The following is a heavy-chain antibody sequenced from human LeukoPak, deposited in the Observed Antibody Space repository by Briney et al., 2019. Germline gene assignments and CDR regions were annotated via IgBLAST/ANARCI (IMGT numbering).Heavy chain of an antibody. J-gene: IGHJ3*02. CDR1: GFTFSSYA. Sequence: GGSLRLSCAASGFTFSSYAMSWVRQAPGKGLEWVSAISGSGGSTYYADSVKGRFTISRDNSKNTLYLQMNSLRAEDTAVYYCANPDIWGIAAAAPGVNDAFDIWGQGTMVTVSS. D-gene: IGHD6-13*01. CDR3: ANPDIWGIAAAAPGVNDAFDI. CDR2: ISGSGGST. V-gene: IGHV3-23*01.